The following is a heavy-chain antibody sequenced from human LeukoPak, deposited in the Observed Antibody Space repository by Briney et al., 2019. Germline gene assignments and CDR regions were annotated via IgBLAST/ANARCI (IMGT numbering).Heavy chain of an antibody. Sequence: GGSHRLSCAASGFSFSDAGMSWVRQIPGKGLEWVGRIESKTDGGTTDYAAPVKGRFTISRDDTTNTLYLQMHSLKSEDTAVYYCTTYGSGRKFDYGGQGILVTVSS. V-gene: IGHV3-15*04. D-gene: IGHD3-10*01. CDR2: IESKTDGGTT. J-gene: IGHJ4*02. CDR1: GFSFSDAG. CDR3: TTYGSGRKFDY.